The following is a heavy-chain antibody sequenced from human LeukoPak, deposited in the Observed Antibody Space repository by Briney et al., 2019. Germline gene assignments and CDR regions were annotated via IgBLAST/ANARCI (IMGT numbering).Heavy chain of an antibody. CDR3: AREKDSYDFWSGYNWFDP. J-gene: IGHJ5*02. Sequence: ASVKVSCKASGGTFSSYTISWVRQAPGQGLEWMGRIIPILGIANCAQKFQGRVTITADKSTSTAYMELSSLRSEDTAVYYCAREKDSYDFWSGYNWFDPWGQGTLVTVSS. CDR1: GGTFSSYT. CDR2: IIPILGIA. V-gene: IGHV1-69*04. D-gene: IGHD3-3*01.